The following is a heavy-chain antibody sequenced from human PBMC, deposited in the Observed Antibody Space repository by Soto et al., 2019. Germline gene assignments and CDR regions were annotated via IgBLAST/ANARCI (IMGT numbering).Heavy chain of an antibody. CDR2: IWYDGSNK. CDR3: ARSYSSSSYYYYYYMDV. J-gene: IGHJ6*03. D-gene: IGHD6-6*01. V-gene: IGHV3-33*01. Sequence: GGSLRLSCAASGFTFSSYGMHWVRQAPGKGLEWVAVIWYDGSNKYYAESVKGRFTISRDNSKNTLYLQMNSLRAEDTAVYYCARSYSSSSYYYYYYMDVWGKGTTVTVSS. CDR1: GFTFSSYG.